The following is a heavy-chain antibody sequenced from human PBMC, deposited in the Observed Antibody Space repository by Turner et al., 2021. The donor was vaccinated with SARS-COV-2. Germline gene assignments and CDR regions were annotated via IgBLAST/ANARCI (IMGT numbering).Heavy chain of an antibody. CDR2: IYYSGST. CDR1: GGSISSYY. D-gene: IGHD3-16*01. CDR3: AKDPGEGSFDY. V-gene: IGHV4-59*01. J-gene: IGHJ4*02. Sequence: QVQLQESGPGLVKPSETLSLTCTVSGGSISSYYWSWIRQPPGKGLELIGYIYYSGSTNYNPSLKSRVTISVDTSKNQFSLKLSSVTAADTAVYYGAKDPGEGSFDYWGQGTLVTVSS.